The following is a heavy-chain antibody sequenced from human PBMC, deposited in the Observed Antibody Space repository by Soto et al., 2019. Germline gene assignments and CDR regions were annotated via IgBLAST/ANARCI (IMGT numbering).Heavy chain of an antibody. CDR2: VSADGVSS. CDR3: AKTRQAPVGTHFFDL. J-gene: IGHJ4*02. CDR1: GFTFSSSA. V-gene: IGHV3-23*01. Sequence: GGSLRLSCEGSGFTFSSSAMGWVRQAPGKGLEWLSSVSADGVSSFSADSVRGRFRVSRDNSKNTLFLQMRFLRVEDTAVYYCAKTRQAPVGTHFFDLWGQGTLVTVSS.